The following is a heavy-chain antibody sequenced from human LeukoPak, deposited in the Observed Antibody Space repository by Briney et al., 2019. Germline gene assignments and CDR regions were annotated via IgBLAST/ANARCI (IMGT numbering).Heavy chain of an antibody. CDR1: GFTFSSYG. Sequence: PGGSLRLSCAASGFTFSSYGMHWVRQAPGKGLEWVAVIWYDGSNKYYADSVKGRFTISRANSKNTLYLQMNSLRAEDTAVYYCARDPPMTYYDFWSGPYGMDVWGQGTTVTVSS. J-gene: IGHJ6*02. CDR2: IWYDGSNK. D-gene: IGHD3-3*01. CDR3: ARDPPMTYYDFWSGPYGMDV. V-gene: IGHV3-33*01.